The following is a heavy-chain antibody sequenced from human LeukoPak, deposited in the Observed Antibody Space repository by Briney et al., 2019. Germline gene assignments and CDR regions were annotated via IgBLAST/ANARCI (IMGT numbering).Heavy chain of an antibody. D-gene: IGHD4-17*01. CDR2: ISSDGSTI. Sequence: GGSLRLSCAASAFTFSDDYMSWIRQAPGKGPEWVSYISSDGSTIFYADPVKGRFTISRDNAKNSLFLQMNSLRAEDTAVYYCARERTTVRYWGQGTLVTVSS. J-gene: IGHJ4*02. V-gene: IGHV3-11*01. CDR1: AFTFSDDY. CDR3: ARERTTVRY.